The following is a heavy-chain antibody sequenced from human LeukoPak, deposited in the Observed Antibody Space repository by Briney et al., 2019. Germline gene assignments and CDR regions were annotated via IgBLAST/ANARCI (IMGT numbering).Heavy chain of an antibody. CDR1: GGSISSYY. V-gene: IGHV4-59*01. CDR3: AAAYSSGWYSFDY. J-gene: IGHJ4*02. CDR2: IYYSGST. D-gene: IGHD6-19*01. Sequence: SETLSLTCTVSGGSISSYYWSWIRQPPGKGLEWIGYIYYSGSTNYNPSLKSRVTISVDTSKNQFSLKLSSVTAADTAVYYCAAAYSSGWYSFDYWGQGTLVTVSS.